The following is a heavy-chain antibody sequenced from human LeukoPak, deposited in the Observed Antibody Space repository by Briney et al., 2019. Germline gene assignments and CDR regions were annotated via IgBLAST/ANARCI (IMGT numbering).Heavy chain of an antibody. CDR3: ARDSDDAFDI. V-gene: IGHV4-59*01. CDR2: IYYTGST. Sequence: SETLSLTCTVSGGSISTYYWSWIRQPPGKRLEWIGYIYYTGSTNYNPSLKSRVTISLDTSKKQFSLKLSSVTAADTALYYCARDSDDAFDIWGQGTMVTVSS. CDR1: GGSISTYY. J-gene: IGHJ3*02.